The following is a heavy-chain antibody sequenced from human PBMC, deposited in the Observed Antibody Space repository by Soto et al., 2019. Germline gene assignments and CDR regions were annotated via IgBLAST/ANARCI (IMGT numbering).Heavy chain of an antibody. CDR2: ISGSGGST. CDR3: AKVGGKQWLVRSYYFDY. D-gene: IGHD6-19*01. V-gene: IGHV3-23*01. CDR1: GFTFSSYA. J-gene: IGHJ4*02. Sequence: EVQLLESGGGLVQPGGSLRLSCAASGFTFSSYAMSWVRQAPGKGLEWVSAISGSGGSTYYADSVKGRFTISRDNSKNTLYLQMNSLRAEDTAVYYCAKVGGKQWLVRSYYFDYWGQGTLVTVSS.